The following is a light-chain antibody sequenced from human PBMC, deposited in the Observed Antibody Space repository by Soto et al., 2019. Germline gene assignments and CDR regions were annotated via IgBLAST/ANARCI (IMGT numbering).Light chain of an antibody. CDR3: QQYNNWPAT. CDR2: GAS. J-gene: IGKJ1*01. V-gene: IGKV3-15*01. Sequence: EIVMTQSPATLPVSPGEKATPSLTASQSVSSNLAWYQQKPGQAPRLLIYGASTRATGIPARFSGSGSGTEFTLTISSLQSEDFAVYYCQQYNNWPATFGQGTKVDIK. CDR1: QSVSSN.